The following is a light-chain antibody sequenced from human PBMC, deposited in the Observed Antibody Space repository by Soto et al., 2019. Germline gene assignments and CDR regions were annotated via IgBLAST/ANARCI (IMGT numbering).Light chain of an antibody. J-gene: IGLJ3*02. CDR2: SEN. V-gene: IGLV1-44*01. Sequence: QSVLTQPPSASGTPGQRVAISCSGSSSDIGSNTVNWYQHLPGTAPQLLMYSENHRPSGVPDRFSGSKSGTSASLAISWVQSEDEGDYYCASWDDSLTGGVFGGGTKLTVL. CDR1: SSDIGSNT. CDR3: ASWDDSLTGGV.